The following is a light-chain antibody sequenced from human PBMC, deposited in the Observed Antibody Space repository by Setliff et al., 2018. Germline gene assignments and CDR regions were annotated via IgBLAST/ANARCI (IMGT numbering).Light chain of an antibody. CDR1: SNDVGAYDL. Sequence: QSALTQPASVSGSPGQSITISCSGTSNDVGAYDLVSWYQQHPGKVPKLIIFDVSNRPSGVSHRFSDSKSGNTASLTISGLQADDEADYYCCAYTASTAYVFVNGTKVTVL. J-gene: IGLJ1*01. CDR2: DVS. CDR3: CAYTASTAYV. V-gene: IGLV2-14*03.